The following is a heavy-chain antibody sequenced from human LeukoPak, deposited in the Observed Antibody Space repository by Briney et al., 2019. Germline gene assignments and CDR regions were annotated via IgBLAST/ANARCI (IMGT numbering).Heavy chain of an antibody. J-gene: IGHJ4*02. V-gene: IGHV3-72*01. CDR3: ARVGKRYFFDS. CDR1: GFTFSDHY. CDR2: SRDEANSDTT. Sequence: GGSLRLSCVASGFTFSDHYVDWVRQAPGKGLEWVGRSRDEANSDTTEYAASVKGRFTISRDDPKNSLYLQMNSLKTEDTAVYYCARVGKRYFFDSWGQGTLVTVSS. D-gene: IGHD1-26*01.